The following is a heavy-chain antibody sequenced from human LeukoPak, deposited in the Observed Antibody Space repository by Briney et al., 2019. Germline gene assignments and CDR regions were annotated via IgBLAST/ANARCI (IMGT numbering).Heavy chain of an antibody. CDR3: ARDGVGAIGHPPDY. CDR2: INPSGGST. J-gene: IGHJ4*02. D-gene: IGHD1-26*01. Sequence: GASVKVSCKASGYTFTSYGISWVRQAPGQGLEWMGIINPSGGSTNYAQKFQGRVTMTRDTSTSTVYMELSSLRSEDTAVYYCARDGVGAIGHPPDYWGQGTLVTVSS. CDR1: GYTFTSYG. V-gene: IGHV1-46*01.